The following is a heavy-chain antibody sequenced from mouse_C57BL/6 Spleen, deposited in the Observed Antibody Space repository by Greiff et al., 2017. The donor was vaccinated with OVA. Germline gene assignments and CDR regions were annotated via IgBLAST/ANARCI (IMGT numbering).Heavy chain of an antibody. CDR3: ARYYYGSSPYYAMDY. Sequence: VQLQQSGAELARPGASVKLSCKASGYTFTSYGISWVKQRTGQGLEWIGEIYPRSGNPYYNEKFKGKATLTADKSSSTAYMELRSLTSEDSAVYFCARYYYGSSPYYAMDYWGQGTSVTVSS. J-gene: IGHJ4*01. V-gene: IGHV1-81*01. CDR2: IYPRSGNP. D-gene: IGHD1-1*01. CDR1: GYTFTSYG.